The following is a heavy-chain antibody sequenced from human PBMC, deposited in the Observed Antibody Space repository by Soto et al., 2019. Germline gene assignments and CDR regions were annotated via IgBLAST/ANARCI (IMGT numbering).Heavy chain of an antibody. CDR2: VYHGGST. CDR3: ARSYYYDSSGYLDV. J-gene: IGHJ6*02. Sequence: PSETLSLTCAVSGGSISSGGYSWSWIRQPPGKGLEWIGYVYHGGSTYYNPSLKSRVTISVDRSKNQFSLKLSSVTAADTAVYYCARSYYYDSSGYLDVWGQGTTVTVSS. D-gene: IGHD3-22*01. CDR1: GGSISSGGYS. V-gene: IGHV4-30-2*01.